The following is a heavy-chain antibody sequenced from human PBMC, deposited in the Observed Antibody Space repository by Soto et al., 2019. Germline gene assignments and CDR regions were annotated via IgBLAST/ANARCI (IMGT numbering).Heavy chain of an antibody. V-gene: IGHV1-46*01. CDR3: ARAGAASGNGGVFDY. J-gene: IGHJ4*02. Sequence: QVQLVQSGAEVKKPGASVKVSCKASGYTFTSYYMHWVRQAPGQGLEWMGIINPSGGSTSYAQKFQGRVTMTRDTSTSTVYVELSSLRSEDTAVYYCARAGAASGNGGVFDYWGQGTLVTVSS. CDR1: GYTFTSYY. CDR2: INPSGGST. D-gene: IGHD6-13*01.